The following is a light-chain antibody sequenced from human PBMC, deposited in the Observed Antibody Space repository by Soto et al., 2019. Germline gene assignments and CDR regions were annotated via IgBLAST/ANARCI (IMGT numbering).Light chain of an antibody. J-gene: IGLJ3*02. CDR2: EVS. V-gene: IGLV2-8*01. CDR3: SSTAGNNNLV. CDR1: SSDIGAYDY. Sequence: QSALTRPASLSGSPGQSITISCTGTSSDIGAYDYVSWFQQHPGKAPKLIIYEVSKRPSGVPDRFSGSKSGNTASLTVSGLQAEDEAVYYCSSTAGNNNLVFGGGTKLTVL.